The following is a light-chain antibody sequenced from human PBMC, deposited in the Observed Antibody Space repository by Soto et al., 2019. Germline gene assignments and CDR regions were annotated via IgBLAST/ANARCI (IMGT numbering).Light chain of an antibody. Sequence: ETVMTQSPATLSVSPGERATLSCRASQRISNDFAWYQQKPGQAPRLLIYDASNRATGIPARFSGSGSGTDFTLTISRLEPEDFAVYYCQQYGSSPPLTFGGGTKVDIK. V-gene: IGKV3-20*01. CDR1: QRISND. J-gene: IGKJ4*01. CDR2: DAS. CDR3: QQYGSSPPLT.